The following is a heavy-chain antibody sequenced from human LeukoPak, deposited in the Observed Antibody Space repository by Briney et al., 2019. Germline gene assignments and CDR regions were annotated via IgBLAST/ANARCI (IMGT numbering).Heavy chain of an antibody. CDR1: GYTFINYG. V-gene: IGHV1-18*01. D-gene: IGHD5-12*01. Sequence: ASVKLSCKASGYTFINYGISWVRQAPGQGLGWMGGISAYTGNTNYAQKFQGRVAMTTDTSASTAYMELRSLRSDDTAVFYCVRGRRAATILGGLDYWGQGTLAIVSS. CDR3: VRGRRAATILGGLDY. J-gene: IGHJ4*02. CDR2: ISAYTGNT.